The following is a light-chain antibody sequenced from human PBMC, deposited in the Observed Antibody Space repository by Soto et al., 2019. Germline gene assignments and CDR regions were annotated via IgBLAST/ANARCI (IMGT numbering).Light chain of an antibody. V-gene: IGKV1-6*01. Sequence: IQMTQSPSSLSASVGDRVTITCRASQGIRNALGWYQQKPGKAPNLLIFGASNLQVGVPVRFSASGSGTNFTLTISNLQPEDFASYYCLQDYTYPWTFGQGTKVDI. CDR2: GAS. CDR3: LQDYTYPWT. J-gene: IGKJ1*01. CDR1: QGIRNA.